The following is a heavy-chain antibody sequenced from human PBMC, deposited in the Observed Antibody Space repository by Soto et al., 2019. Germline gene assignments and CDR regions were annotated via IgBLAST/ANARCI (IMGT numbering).Heavy chain of an antibody. D-gene: IGHD1-1*01. CDR3: AKSRNDYDTWGFLDY. J-gene: IGHJ4*02. CDR2: ISGSGDST. CDR1: GFTFSSYS. Sequence: EVQLLESGGGLLQPGGSLRLSCAASGFTFSSYSMNWVRQAPGKGLEWVSAISGSGDSTYYADSVKGRFTISRDNSKNTLFLQMNSLRAEDTAVYYCAKSRNDYDTWGFLDYWGQGTLVTVSS. V-gene: IGHV3-23*01.